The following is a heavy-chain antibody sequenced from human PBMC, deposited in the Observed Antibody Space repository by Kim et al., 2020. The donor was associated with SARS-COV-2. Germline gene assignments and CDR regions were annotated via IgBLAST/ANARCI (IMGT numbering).Heavy chain of an antibody. J-gene: IGHJ4*02. V-gene: IGHV2-5*02. CDR3: AHRLEQVAGPPFDY. Sequence: SGPTLVKPTQTLTLTCTFSGFSLSTSGVGVGWIRQPPGKALEWLALIYWDDGKRYSPSLKSRLTITKDTSKNQVVLTMTNMDPVDTATYYCAHRLEQVAGPPFDYWGQGTLVTVSS. CDR2: IYWDDGK. D-gene: IGHD6-19*01. CDR1: GFSLSTSGVG.